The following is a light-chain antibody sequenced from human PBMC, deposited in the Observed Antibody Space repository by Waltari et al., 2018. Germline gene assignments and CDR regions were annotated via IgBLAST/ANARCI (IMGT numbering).Light chain of an antibody. CDR2: TAS. Sequence: IQMTQSPSTLSASVGDRVTITCRASQSLNNWLAWYQQKPGKAPKLLIYTASTLQNGVPSRFSGSASGIEFTLTIDSLQSEDFATYYCQQYNTYPRTFGQGSKVELK. CDR3: QQYNTYPRT. V-gene: IGKV1-5*03. CDR1: QSLNNW. J-gene: IGKJ1*01.